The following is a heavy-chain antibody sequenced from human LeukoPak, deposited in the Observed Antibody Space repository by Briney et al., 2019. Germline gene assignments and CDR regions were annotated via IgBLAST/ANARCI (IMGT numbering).Heavy chain of an antibody. CDR2: IYHSGST. D-gene: IGHD6-19*01. J-gene: IGHJ2*01. V-gene: IGHV4-38-2*02. CDR1: GYSISSGYY. CDR3: ARDQRIGYSSGWYNWYFDL. Sequence: SETLSLTCAVSGYSISSGYYWGWIRQPPGKGLEWIGSIYHSGSTYYNPSLKSRVTISVDTSKNQFSLKLNSVTAADTAVYYCARDQRIGYSSGWYNWYFDLWGRGTLVTVSS.